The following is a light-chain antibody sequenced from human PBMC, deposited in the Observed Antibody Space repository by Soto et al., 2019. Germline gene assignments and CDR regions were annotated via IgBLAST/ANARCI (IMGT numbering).Light chain of an antibody. CDR3: QQSYSTLWT. V-gene: IGKV1-39*01. Sequence: DIQMTQSPSSLSASVGDRVTITCRASQSISSYLNWYQQKPWKAPKLLIYAASSLQSGVPSRFSGCGSWTDFTLAISSLQPEDFATYYCQQSYSTLWTFGQGTKVEIK. CDR2: AAS. CDR1: QSISSY. J-gene: IGKJ1*01.